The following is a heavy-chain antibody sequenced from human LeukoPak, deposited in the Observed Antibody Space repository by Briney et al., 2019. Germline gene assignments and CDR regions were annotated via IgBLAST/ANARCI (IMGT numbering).Heavy chain of an antibody. J-gene: IGHJ4*02. V-gene: IGHV1-46*01. CDR2: INPSGGST. D-gene: IGHD3-3*01. Sequence: GGSLRLSCAASGFTFTSYYMHWVRQAPGQGLEWMGIINPSGGSTSYAQKFQGRVTMTRDTSTSTVYMELSSLRSEDTAVYYCARGDDDFWSGPVFDYWGQGTLVTVSS. CDR3: ARGDDDFWSGPVFDY. CDR1: GFTFTSYY.